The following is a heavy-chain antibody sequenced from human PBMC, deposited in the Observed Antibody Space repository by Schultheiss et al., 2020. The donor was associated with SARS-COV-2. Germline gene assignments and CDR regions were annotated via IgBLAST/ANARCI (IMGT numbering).Heavy chain of an antibody. CDR3: AKRLGYSSGWCMDV. V-gene: IGHV3-23*01. J-gene: IGHJ6*02. D-gene: IGHD6-19*01. CDR2: VTGSGGST. Sequence: GGSLRLSCAASGFTFSSYAMSWVRQAPGKGLEWVSGVTGSGGSTYYADSVKGRFTISRDNSKNTLYLQMNSLRAEDTALCYCAKRLGYSSGWCMDVWGQGTTVTVSS. CDR1: GFTFSSYA.